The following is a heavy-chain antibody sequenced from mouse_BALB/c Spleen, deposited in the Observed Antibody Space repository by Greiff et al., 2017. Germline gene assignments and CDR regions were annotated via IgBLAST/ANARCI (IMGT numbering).Heavy chain of an antibody. J-gene: IGHJ2*01. V-gene: IGHV3-8*02. CDR1: GDSITSGY. CDR2: ISYSGST. D-gene: IGHD3-2*02. Sequence: EVKLVESGPSLVKPSQTLSLTCSVTGDSITSGYWNWIRKFPGNKLEYMGYISYSGSTYYNPSLKSRISITRDTSKNQYYLQLNSVTTEDTATYYCARYPVGYYYFDYWGQGTTLTVSS. CDR3: ARYPVGYYYFDY.